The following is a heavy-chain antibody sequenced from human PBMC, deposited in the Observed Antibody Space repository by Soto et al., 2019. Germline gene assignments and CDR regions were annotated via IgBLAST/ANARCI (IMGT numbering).Heavy chain of an antibody. Sequence: ESGGGLIQPGESLRLSCAAFGLTISGKKYVAWVRQAPGKGLEWVSGLYDVDGSFYADSVRGRFTTSSDSSKTTVYLQMNDLRPDDTAVYYCATWHEREHAYDVWGQGTTVTVSS. CDR2: LYDVDGS. J-gene: IGHJ3*01. CDR3: ATWHEREHAYDV. D-gene: IGHD1-1*01. CDR1: GLTISGKKY. V-gene: IGHV3-53*01.